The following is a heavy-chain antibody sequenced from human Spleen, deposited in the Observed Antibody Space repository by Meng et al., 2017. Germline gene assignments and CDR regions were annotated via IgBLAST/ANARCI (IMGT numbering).Heavy chain of an antibody. CDR1: GYTFSSYY. D-gene: IGHD6-25*01. CDR2: INPSGGDT. V-gene: IGHV1-46*01. Sequence: ASVKVSCKASGYTFSSYYMHWVRQAPGQGLEWMGTINPSGGDTSYAQKFQGRVTMTRDTSTSTFHMDLRSLTSEDTAVYYCARDEDISAAGKLFGDYWGQGTLVTVSS. CDR3: ARDEDISAAGKLFGDY. J-gene: IGHJ4*02.